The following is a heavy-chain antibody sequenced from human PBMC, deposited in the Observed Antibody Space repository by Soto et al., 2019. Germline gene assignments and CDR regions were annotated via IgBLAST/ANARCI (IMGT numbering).Heavy chain of an antibody. CDR3: ARGDATKIVVTTYYAMDV. CDR1: GGSLSNYG. CDR2: IIPVFGTA. Sequence: QVQLVQSGAEVKKPGSSVKVSCKASGGSLSNYGISWVRQAPGQGLEWMGGIIPVFGTANYAQKFQGRVTITADESTHMXXMDVTGLRSEDTAVYYCARGDATKIVVTTYYAMDVWGQGPTVTVSS. D-gene: IGHD4-17*01. J-gene: IGHJ6*02. V-gene: IGHV1-69*12.